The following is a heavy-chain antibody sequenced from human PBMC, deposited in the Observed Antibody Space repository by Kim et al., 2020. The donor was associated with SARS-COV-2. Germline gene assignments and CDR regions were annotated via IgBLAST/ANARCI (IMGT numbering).Heavy chain of an antibody. D-gene: IGHD6-6*01. CDR2: INTNTGNP. CDR1: GYTFTSYA. CDR3: ARDWSIALDY. Sequence: ASVKVSCKASGYTFTSYAMHWVRQAPGQGLEWMGCINTNTGNPTYAQGFTGRFVFSLDTSVSTAYLQISSLRAEDTAVYYCARDWSIALDYWGQGTLVTVSS. J-gene: IGHJ4*02. V-gene: IGHV7-4-1*02.